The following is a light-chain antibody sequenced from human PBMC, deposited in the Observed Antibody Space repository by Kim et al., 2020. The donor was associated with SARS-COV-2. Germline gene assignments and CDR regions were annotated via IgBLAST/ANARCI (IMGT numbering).Light chain of an antibody. J-gene: IGKJ1*01. V-gene: IGKV3-15*01. CDR2: GAS. CDR1: QGVSSN. Sequence: VSPGERALLSCRASQGVSSNLAWDQQKPGQAPRLLVYGASTRATGIPTTFSGSGSGTEFTLTISSLQSEDFAIYYCQQYDEWPLTFGQGTKVDIK. CDR3: QQYDEWPLT.